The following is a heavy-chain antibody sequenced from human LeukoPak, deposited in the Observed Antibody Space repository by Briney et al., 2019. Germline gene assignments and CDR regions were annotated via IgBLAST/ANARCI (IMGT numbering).Heavy chain of an antibody. Sequence: PGGSLRLSCAASGFTFSSYEMNWVRQAPGKGLEWVSYISSSGSTIYYADSVKGRFTISRDNAKNSLYLQMNSLRAEDTAVYYCARDLPLGYCSGGSCKGFDYWGQGTLVIVSS. V-gene: IGHV3-48*03. J-gene: IGHJ4*02. D-gene: IGHD2-15*01. CDR2: ISSSGSTI. CDR3: ARDLPLGYCSGGSCKGFDY. CDR1: GFTFSSYE.